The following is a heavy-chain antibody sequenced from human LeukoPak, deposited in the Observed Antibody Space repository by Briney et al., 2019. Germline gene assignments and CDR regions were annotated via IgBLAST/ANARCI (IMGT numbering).Heavy chain of an antibody. CDR1: GFTFSSYS. V-gene: IGHV3-48*02. Sequence: GGSLRLSCAASGFTFSSYSMNWVRQAPGKGLEWISYINGSSSIIYYADSVQGRFTISRDTAKNSLYLQMNRLRDDDTAVYYCERERCSITLCDVEGDWFDPWGQGTLVTVSS. D-gene: IGHD2-2*01. J-gene: IGHJ5*02. CDR3: ERERCSITLCDVEGDWFDP. CDR2: INGSSSII.